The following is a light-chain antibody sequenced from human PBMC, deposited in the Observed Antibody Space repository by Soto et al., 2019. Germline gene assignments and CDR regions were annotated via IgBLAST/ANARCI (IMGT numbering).Light chain of an antibody. CDR2: ASS. CDR3: QQSYSTPRA. CDR1: QSISNF. J-gene: IGKJ1*01. V-gene: IGKV1-39*01. Sequence: DIQMTQSPSSLSASVGDRVSITCRASQSISNFLNWYQHKPGKAPRLLIYASSILESGVPSRFSGSGSGTDFTLTISSLQPEDFATYYCQQSYSTPRAFGHGTKVELK.